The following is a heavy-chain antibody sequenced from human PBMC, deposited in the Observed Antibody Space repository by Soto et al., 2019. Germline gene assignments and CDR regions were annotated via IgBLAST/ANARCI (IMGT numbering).Heavy chain of an antibody. Sequence: EVQLLESGGGFVQPGGSLRLSCAASGVTFSSYAMSWVRQAPGKGLEWVSAISGSGGSTYYTDSVKGQFTISGDNSNNTLYLQLNSLRAVDAALYSCAIGVGDPVLYSFDFWGPGTLGTGSS. D-gene: IGHD4-17*01. V-gene: IGHV3-23*01. CDR2: ISGSGGST. J-gene: IGHJ4*02. CDR3: AIGVGDPVLYSFDF. CDR1: GVTFSSYA.